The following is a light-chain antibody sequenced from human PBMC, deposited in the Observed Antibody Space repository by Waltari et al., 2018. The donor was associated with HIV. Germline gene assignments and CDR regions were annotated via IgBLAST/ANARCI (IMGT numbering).Light chain of an antibody. V-gene: IGLV2-14*01. CDR1: SSDVGGYNY. CDR3: SSDTSSSSVV. Sequence: QSALTQPASVSGSPAQSTTISCTGPSSDVGGYNYVSWYPQHPGKDPKRMIYEVSNRPSGLSNRFSASKPGNTAALTISGLQAEDEADYYCSSDTSSSSVVFGGGTKLTVL. J-gene: IGLJ2*01. CDR2: EVS.